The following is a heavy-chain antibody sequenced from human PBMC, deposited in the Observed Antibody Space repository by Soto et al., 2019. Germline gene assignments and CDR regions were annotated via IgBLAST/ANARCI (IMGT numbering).Heavy chain of an antibody. J-gene: IGHJ4*02. CDR3: AKHYDSSGYYYDY. CDR1: GFTFVNYA. CDR2: ITGGGGST. V-gene: IGHV3-23*01. D-gene: IGHD3-22*01. Sequence: PGGSLRLSCAASGFTFVNYAMSWVRQAPGKGLEWVSTITGGGGSTYYADSVTGRFTISRDNSKNTLYLQMNSLRAEDTAVYYCAKHYDSSGYYYDYWGQGALVTVSS.